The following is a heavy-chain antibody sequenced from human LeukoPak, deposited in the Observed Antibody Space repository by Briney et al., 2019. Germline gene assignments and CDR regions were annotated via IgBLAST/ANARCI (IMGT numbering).Heavy chain of an antibody. Sequence: ASVKVSFKASGYTFTGYYMHWVRQAPGQGLEWMGWINPNSGGTNYAQKFQGRVNMTRDTSISTAYMELSRLRSDDTAVYYCATHYSLRGSSWFDPWGQGTLVTVSS. CDR1: GYTFTGYY. D-gene: IGHD4-11*01. CDR3: ATHYSLRGSSWFDP. CDR2: INPNSGGT. V-gene: IGHV1-2*02. J-gene: IGHJ5*02.